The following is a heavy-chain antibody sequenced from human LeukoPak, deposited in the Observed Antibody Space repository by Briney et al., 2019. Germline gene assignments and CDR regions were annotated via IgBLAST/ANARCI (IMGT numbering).Heavy chain of an antibody. D-gene: IGHD6-19*01. CDR2: ISYDGSNK. CDR1: GFTLSSYA. CDR3: ARETVAGSGFDY. V-gene: IGHV3-30*04. Sequence: GGSLRLSCAASGFTLSSYAMHWVRQAPGKGLEWVAVISYDGSNKYYADSVKGRFTISRDNSKNALYLQMNSLRAEDTAVYYCARETVAGSGFDYWGQGTLVTVSS. J-gene: IGHJ4*02.